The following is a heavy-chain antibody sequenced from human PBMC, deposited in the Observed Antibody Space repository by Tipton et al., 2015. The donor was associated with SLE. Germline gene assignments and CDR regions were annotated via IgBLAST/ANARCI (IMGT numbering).Heavy chain of an antibody. CDR3: ASIMTTKIRSDV. CDR2: IKKDASEE. Sequence: LSLTCAASGFTFSSYGMHWVRQAPGKGLEWVANIKKDASEENYVDSVKGRFTISRDNDNNLVYLQMNSLRAEDTAVYYCASIMTTKIRSDVWGQGTTVTVSS. D-gene: IGHD3-16*01. J-gene: IGHJ6*02. V-gene: IGHV3-7*01. CDR1: GFTFSSYG.